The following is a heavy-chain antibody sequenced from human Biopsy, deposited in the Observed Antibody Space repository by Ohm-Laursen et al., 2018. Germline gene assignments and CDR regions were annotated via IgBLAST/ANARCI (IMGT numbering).Heavy chain of an antibody. CDR3: ATKLTGYFHH. Sequence: SVKVSCNAPGGTFSNYGVNWVRQAPGQGLEWLGGNIPILGTGNYAQKFQDRVTVAADTSTSTATMELRSLRSDDTAVYYCATKLTGYFHHWGQGTLIIVSS. CDR1: GGTFSNYG. V-gene: IGHV1-69*06. CDR2: NIPILGTG. J-gene: IGHJ1*01. D-gene: IGHD3-9*01.